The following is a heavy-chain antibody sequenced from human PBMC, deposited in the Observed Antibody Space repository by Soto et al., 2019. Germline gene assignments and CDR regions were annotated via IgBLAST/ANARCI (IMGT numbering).Heavy chain of an antibody. CDR1: GYTFTTYW. V-gene: IGHV5-51*01. J-gene: IGHJ6*02. Sequence: ESLKISCKGSGYTFTTYWIGWVRQMPGKGLEWMGIIYPDGSDTRYSPSFQGPVTISADKSISTAYLQWSSLKASDPAMYYCSCFVKWTETYGFDVRALGTTVPVS. D-gene: IGHD3-16*02. CDR3: SCFVKWTETYGFDV. CDR2: IYPDGSDT.